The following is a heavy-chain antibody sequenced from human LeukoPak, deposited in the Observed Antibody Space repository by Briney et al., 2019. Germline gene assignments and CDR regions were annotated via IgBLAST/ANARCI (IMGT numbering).Heavy chain of an antibody. Sequence: ASVKVSCKASGYTFTGYYMHWVRQAPGQGLEWMGWISAYNGNTNYAQKLQGRVTMTTDTSTSTAYMELRSLRSDDTAVYYCARDPRRRATVTTLYGAAIHLEHYYYYYMDVWGKGTTVTVSS. D-gene: IGHD4-17*01. J-gene: IGHJ6*03. V-gene: IGHV1-18*04. CDR2: ISAYNGNT. CDR1: GYTFTGYY. CDR3: ARDPRRRATVTTLYGAAIHLEHYYYYYMDV.